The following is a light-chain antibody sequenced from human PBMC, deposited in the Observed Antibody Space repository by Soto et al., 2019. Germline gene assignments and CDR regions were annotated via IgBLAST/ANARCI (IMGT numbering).Light chain of an antibody. CDR1: SSDVGGYNY. Sequence: QSALTQPASVSGSPGQSITISCTGTSSDVGGYNYVSWYQQHPGEVPKLIIFNVNNRPSGVSNRFSGSKSGNTASLTISGPQFEHGADYYGSSFTTTPTYAFGPGTKLTVL. V-gene: IGLV2-14*01. CDR3: SSFTTTPTYA. CDR2: NVN. J-gene: IGLJ1*01.